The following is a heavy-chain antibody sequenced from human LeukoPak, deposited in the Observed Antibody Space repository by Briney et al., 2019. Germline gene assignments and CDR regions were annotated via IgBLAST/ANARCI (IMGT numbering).Heavy chain of an antibody. Sequence: GGSLRLPCAASGFTFSSYGMHWVRQAPGKGLEWVAVISYDGSNKYYADSVKGRFTISRDNAKNTLYLQMNSLRAEDTAVYYCARVVDTHFDYWGQGTLVTVSS. D-gene: IGHD5-18*01. CDR2: ISYDGSNK. CDR1: GFTFSSYG. CDR3: ARVVDTHFDY. V-gene: IGHV3-30*03. J-gene: IGHJ4*02.